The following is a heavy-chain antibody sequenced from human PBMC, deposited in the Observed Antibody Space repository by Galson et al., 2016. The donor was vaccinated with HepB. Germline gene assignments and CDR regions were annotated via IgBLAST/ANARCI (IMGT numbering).Heavy chain of an antibody. V-gene: IGHV3-30*18. J-gene: IGHJ4*02. CDR2: ISYDGDNK. Sequence: SLRLSCAASGFSFSRYGMHWVRQAPGKGLEWVAVISYDGDNKNYADSVKGRFTISRDSSNNTLFLQVNSLRTEDMAVYYCAKERDVIAADPSLDSWGQGAPVTVSS. CDR1: GFSFSRYG. D-gene: IGHD2-15*01. CDR3: AKERDVIAADPSLDS.